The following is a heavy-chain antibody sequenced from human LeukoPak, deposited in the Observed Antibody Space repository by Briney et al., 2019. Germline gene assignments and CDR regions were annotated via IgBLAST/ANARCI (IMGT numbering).Heavy chain of an antibody. CDR3: ARDHLGGDGYSY. V-gene: IGHV1-8*01. J-gene: IGHJ4*02. Sequence: ASVKVSCKASGYTFTSYDINWVRQATGQGLEWMGWMNPNSGNTGYAQKLQGRVTMTTDTSTSTAYMELRSLRSDDTAVYYCARDHLGGDGYSYWGQGTLVTVSS. D-gene: IGHD5-24*01. CDR1: GYTFTSYD. CDR2: MNPNSGNT.